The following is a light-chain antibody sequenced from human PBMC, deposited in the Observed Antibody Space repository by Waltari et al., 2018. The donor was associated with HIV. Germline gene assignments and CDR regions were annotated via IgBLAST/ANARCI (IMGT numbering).Light chain of an antibody. Sequence: DIQMTQSPSSLPASVGDRVTITCRASQSISNYLNWYQQKPGKAPSLLIYGASRLQSGVPSRFSGSGSGTDFTLTISSLQAEDFATYYCQQSYTTPPWTFGQGP. CDR3: QQSYTTPPWT. V-gene: IGKV1-39*01. CDR1: QSISNY. J-gene: IGKJ1*01. CDR2: GAS.